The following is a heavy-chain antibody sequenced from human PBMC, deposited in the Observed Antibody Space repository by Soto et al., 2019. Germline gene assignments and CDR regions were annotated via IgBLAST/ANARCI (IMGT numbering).Heavy chain of an antibody. V-gene: IGHV3-23*01. Sequence: GGSLRLSCAASGFTFSSYTMGWVRRSPGKGLEWISAISGGGRSTFHADSVKGRFTISRDNSGNTLYLQLSSLRAEDAAVYYCAKGSASVSPYYFDYWGQGIQVTVSS. CDR2: ISGGGRST. J-gene: IGHJ4*02. CDR1: GFTFSSYT. CDR3: AKGSASVSPYYFDY.